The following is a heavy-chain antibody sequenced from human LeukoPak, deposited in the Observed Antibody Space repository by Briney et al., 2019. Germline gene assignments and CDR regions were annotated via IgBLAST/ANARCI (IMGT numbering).Heavy chain of an antibody. CDR1: GDSISSSNCY. CDR3: ARDREDTGYSSSWYDVRYYYYMDV. J-gene: IGHJ6*03. Sequence: PSETLSLTCTVSGDSISSSNCYWGWIRQPPGKGLEWIGSIYFSGGTYYNASLKSRVTISVDTSKNQFSLKLSSVTAADTAVYYCARDREDTGYSSSWYDVRYYYYMDVWGKGTTVTVSS. V-gene: IGHV4-39*07. CDR2: IYFSGGT. D-gene: IGHD6-13*01.